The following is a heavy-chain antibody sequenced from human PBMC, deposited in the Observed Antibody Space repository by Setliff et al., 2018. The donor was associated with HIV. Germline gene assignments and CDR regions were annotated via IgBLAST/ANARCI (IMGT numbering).Heavy chain of an antibody. CDR3: ARERDSSGYQFDP. J-gene: IGHJ5*02. D-gene: IGHD3-22*01. Sequence: ASVKVSCKTSGYTFTNYAIQWVRQAPGQGLRWMGWINAGNGNTKYSQEFQGRVTITRDTSASTAYMELSSLRFEDMAVYYCARERDSSGYQFDPWGQGTLVTVSS. V-gene: IGHV1-3*03. CDR2: INAGNGNT. CDR1: GYTFTNYA.